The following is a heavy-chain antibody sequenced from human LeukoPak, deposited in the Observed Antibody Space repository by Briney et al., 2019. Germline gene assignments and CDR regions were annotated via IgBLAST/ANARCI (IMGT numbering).Heavy chain of an antibody. CDR1: GFTFSSYG. Sequence: GGSLRLSCAASGFTFSSYGMHWVRQAPGKGLEWVAFIRYDGSNKYYADSVKGRFTISRDNAKNSLYPQMNSLRAEDTAVYYCARDPYSGSYGNYYYYFMDVWGKGTTVTISS. D-gene: IGHD1-26*01. V-gene: IGHV3-30*02. J-gene: IGHJ6*03. CDR3: ARDPYSGSYGNYYYYFMDV. CDR2: IRYDGSNK.